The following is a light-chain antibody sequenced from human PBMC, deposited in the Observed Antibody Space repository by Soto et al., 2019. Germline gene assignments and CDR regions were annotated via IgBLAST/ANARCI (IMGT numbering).Light chain of an antibody. Sequence: DIQMTQSPSSLSASVGDRVTITCRASQSISSYLSWYQQKPGKAPKLRINVASTLQSGVPSRFSGSGSGTDFTLAISSLQPEDFATYYCQQSSSTPQTFGGGTRVEIK. CDR2: VAS. J-gene: IGKJ4*01. V-gene: IGKV1-39*01. CDR3: QQSSSTPQT. CDR1: QSISSY.